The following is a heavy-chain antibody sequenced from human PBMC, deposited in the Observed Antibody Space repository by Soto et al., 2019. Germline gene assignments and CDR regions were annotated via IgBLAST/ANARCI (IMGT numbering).Heavy chain of an antibody. CDR2: INTDGSST. D-gene: IGHD3-10*01. Sequence: EVQLVESGGGLVKPGGSLRLSCAVSEFTFSSFWMHWVRQAPGEGLVWVSRINTDGSSTSYADSVKGRFTISRDNAKNTLYLQMNSLRVEDTAMYYCAKRGVDTFGLSYWGQGTLVTVSS. CDR1: EFTFSSFW. CDR3: AKRGVDTFGLSY. V-gene: IGHV3-74*01. J-gene: IGHJ4*02.